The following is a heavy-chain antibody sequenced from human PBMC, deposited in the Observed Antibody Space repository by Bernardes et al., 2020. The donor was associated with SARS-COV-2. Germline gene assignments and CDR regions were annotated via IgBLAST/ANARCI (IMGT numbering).Heavy chain of an antibody. J-gene: IGHJ4*02. D-gene: IGHD6-13*01. CDR1: GFTVSNNY. V-gene: IGHV3-53*01. CDR3: AYTAFSSSWYIDS. CDR2: ISSAGGT. Sequence: GGSLRLSCAASGFTVSNNYMSWVRQAPGKGLEWVSLISSAGGTYYADTVKGRFTISRDNSKNTLDLQMNNLRAEDTAVYYCAYTAFSSSWYIDSWGQGTLVTVSS.